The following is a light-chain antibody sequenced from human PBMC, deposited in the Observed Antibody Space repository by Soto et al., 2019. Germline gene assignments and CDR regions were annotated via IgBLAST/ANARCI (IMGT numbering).Light chain of an antibody. CDR3: CSYAGSSTMV. CDR2: EGS. J-gene: IGLJ2*01. Sequence: QSALTQPASVSGSPGQSITISCTGTSSDVGSYNLVSWYQQHPGKAPKLMIDEGSKRPSGVSNRFSVSKSGNTASLTISGLQAEDEADYYCCSYAGSSTMVFGGGPKLTVL. V-gene: IGLV2-23*01. CDR1: SSDVGSYNL.